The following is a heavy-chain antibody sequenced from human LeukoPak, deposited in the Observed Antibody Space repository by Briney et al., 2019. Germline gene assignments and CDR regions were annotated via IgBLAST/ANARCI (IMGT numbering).Heavy chain of an antibody. CDR2: TYYRSKWYN. V-gene: IGHV6-1*01. D-gene: IGHD3-9*01. J-gene: IGHJ4*02. CDR1: GDSVSSNSAA. CDR3: ARAHTDYHILTGYYEFDY. Sequence: SQTLSLTCAISGDSVSSNSAAWNWIRQSPSRGLEWLGRTYYRSKWYNDYAVSVKSRITINPDTSKNQFSLQLSSVTAADTAVYYCARAHTDYHILTGYYEFDYWGQGTLVTVSS.